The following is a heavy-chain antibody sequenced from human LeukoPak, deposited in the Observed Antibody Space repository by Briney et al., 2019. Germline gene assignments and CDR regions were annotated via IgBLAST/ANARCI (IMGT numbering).Heavy chain of an antibody. CDR2: INHSGST. Sequence: SETLSLTCAVYGGSFSGYYWSLIRQPPGKGLEWIGEINHSGSTNYNPSLKSRVTISVDTSKNQFSLKLSSVTAADTAVYYCARIGYCSSTSCRPYWGQGTLVTVSS. J-gene: IGHJ4*02. CDR1: GGSFSGYY. D-gene: IGHD2-2*01. CDR3: ARIGYCSSTSCRPY. V-gene: IGHV4-34*01.